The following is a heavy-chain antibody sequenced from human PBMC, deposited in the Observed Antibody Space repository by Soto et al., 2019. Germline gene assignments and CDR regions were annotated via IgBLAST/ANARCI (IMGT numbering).Heavy chain of an antibody. Sequence: GESLKISCKSSGYIFSKYWIGWVRQMPGKGLEWMGIIYPGDSDTRYSPSFQGQVTISADKSITTAYLQWRSLKASDTAIYYCVVYSSSSGRHFDYWGQGTLVTAPQ. CDR2: IYPGDSDT. CDR1: GYIFSKYW. D-gene: IGHD6-6*01. CDR3: VVYSSSSGRHFDY. J-gene: IGHJ4*02. V-gene: IGHV5-51*01.